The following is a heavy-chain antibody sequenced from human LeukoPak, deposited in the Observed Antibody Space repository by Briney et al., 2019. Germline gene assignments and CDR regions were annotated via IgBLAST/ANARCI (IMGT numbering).Heavy chain of an antibody. CDR2: IRYDGSNK. Sequence: GGSLRLSCAASGFTFSSYGMHWVRQAPGKGLEWVAFIRYDGSNKYYADSVKGRFTISRDNAKNSLYLQMNSLRAEDTAVYYCARDRDFDWLLSDLDYWGQGTLVTVSS. D-gene: IGHD3-9*01. V-gene: IGHV3-30*02. CDR1: GFTFSSYG. CDR3: ARDRDFDWLLSDLDY. J-gene: IGHJ4*02.